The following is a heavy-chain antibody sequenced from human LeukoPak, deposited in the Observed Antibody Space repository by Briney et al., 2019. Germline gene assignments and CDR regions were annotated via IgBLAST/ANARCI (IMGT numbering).Heavy chain of an antibody. CDR3: ARQHYYDSSGYYTY. CDR2: FCYSGST. CDR1: GGSISSSRYY. Sequence: SETLSLTCTVSGGSISSSRYYWGWIRQPPGKGLEWIGSFCYSGSTYYNPSLESRVTMSVDTSKNQFSLKLSSVTATDTAVYYCARQHYYDSSGYYTYWGQGTLVTVSS. J-gene: IGHJ4*02. V-gene: IGHV4-39*01. D-gene: IGHD3-22*01.